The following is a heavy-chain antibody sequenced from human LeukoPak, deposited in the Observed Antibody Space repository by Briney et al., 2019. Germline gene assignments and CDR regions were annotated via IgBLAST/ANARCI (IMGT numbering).Heavy chain of an antibody. D-gene: IGHD6-13*01. CDR3: AKARIAADYFDY. J-gene: IGHJ4*02. CDR1: GFTFRSYG. CDR2: ISYDGNNK. V-gene: IGHV3-30*18. Sequence: QPGGSLRLSCAASGFTFRSYGMHWVRQAPGKGLEWVAVISYDGNNKYYADSVKGRFTISRDNSKNTLYLQMNSLRAEDTAVYYCAKARIAADYFDYWGQGTLVTVSS.